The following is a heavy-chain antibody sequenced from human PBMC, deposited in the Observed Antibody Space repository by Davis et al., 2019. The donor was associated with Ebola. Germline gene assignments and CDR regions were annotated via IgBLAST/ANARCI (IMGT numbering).Heavy chain of an antibody. D-gene: IGHD1-26*01. V-gene: IGHV3-23*01. CDR2: ISGSGGST. Sequence: GESPKISCAASGFTFSSYAMSWVRQAPGKGLEWVSAISGSGGSTYYADSVKGRFTISRDNSKNTLYLQMNSLRAEDTAVYYCAKSGYYGMDVWGQGTTVTVSS. CDR3: AKSGYYGMDV. J-gene: IGHJ6*02. CDR1: GFTFSSYA.